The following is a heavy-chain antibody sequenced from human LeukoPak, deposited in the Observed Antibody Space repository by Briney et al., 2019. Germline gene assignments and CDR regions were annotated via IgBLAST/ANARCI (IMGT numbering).Heavy chain of an antibody. Sequence: HPGGSLRLSCAASGFTFNNYWMHWVRQAPGKGLVWVSRINIDGSSASYADSVKDRFTISRDNAKNTLYLQMNSLRAEDTAVYYCAREGWSPRANWFDPWGQGTLVTVSS. CDR3: AREGWSPRANWFDP. CDR1: GFTFNNYW. J-gene: IGHJ5*02. CDR2: INIDGSSA. V-gene: IGHV3-74*01. D-gene: IGHD6-19*01.